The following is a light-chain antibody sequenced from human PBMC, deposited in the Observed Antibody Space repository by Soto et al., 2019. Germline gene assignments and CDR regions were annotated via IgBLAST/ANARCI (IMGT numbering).Light chain of an antibody. Sequence: QSALTQPPSASGSPGQSVTISCTGTSSDVGGYNYVSWYKQHPGKAPKLMISEVSKRPSGVPDRFSGSKSGNTASLTVSGLQAEDEAYYYCSSYAGSNNLGVFGTGTKLTVL. CDR3: SSYAGSNNLGV. CDR2: EVS. V-gene: IGLV2-8*01. CDR1: SSDVGGYNY. J-gene: IGLJ1*01.